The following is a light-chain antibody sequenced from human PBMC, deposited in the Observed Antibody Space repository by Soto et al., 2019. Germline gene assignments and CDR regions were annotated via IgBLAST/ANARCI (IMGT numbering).Light chain of an antibody. Sequence: QSVLTQPPSVSAAPGQRGTIACSGSSSNIGRNSVSWYQQLPGTAPKLLIYDDDKRPSGIPDRFSGSKSGTSATLGITGFQTGDEADYYCGSWDSSLSAYVFGTGTKVTVL. CDR1: SSNIGRNS. V-gene: IGLV1-51*01. CDR3: GSWDSSLSAYV. CDR2: DDD. J-gene: IGLJ1*01.